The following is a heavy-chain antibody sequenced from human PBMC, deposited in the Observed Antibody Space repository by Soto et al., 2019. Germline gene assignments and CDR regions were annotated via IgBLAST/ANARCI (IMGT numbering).Heavy chain of an antibody. CDR1: GGSISSYY. CDR2: IYYSGST. J-gene: IGHJ4*02. Sequence: NPSETLSLTCTVSGGSISSYYWSWIRQPPGKGLEWIGYIYYSGSTNYNPSLKSRVTISVDTSKNQFSLKLSSVTAADTAVYYCARTLKTVTKAWFDYWGQGTLVTVSS. V-gene: IGHV4-59*01. D-gene: IGHD4-17*01. CDR3: ARTLKTVTKAWFDY.